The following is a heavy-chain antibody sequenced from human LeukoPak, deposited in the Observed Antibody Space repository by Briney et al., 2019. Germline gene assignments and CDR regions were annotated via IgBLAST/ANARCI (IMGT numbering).Heavy chain of an antibody. D-gene: IGHD2-2*01. CDR3: ARDSGCSSTSCYPDYYYYYYMDV. Sequence: ASVKVSLKSSGSTFTSYGISWVRQPPGQGLGWMGGISAYNGNTNYAQKLQGRVTITTDTSTSTAYMELRSLRSADTAVYYCARDSGCSSTSCYPDYYYYYYMDVWGKGTTVTVSS. V-gene: IGHV1-18*01. CDR2: ISAYNGNT. CDR1: GSTFTSYG. J-gene: IGHJ6*03.